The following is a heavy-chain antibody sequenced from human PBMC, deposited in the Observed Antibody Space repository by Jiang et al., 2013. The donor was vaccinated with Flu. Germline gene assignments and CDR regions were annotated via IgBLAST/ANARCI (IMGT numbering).Heavy chain of an antibody. CDR3: ARGGGGLVVVVVATRYGMDV. J-gene: IGHJ6*02. Sequence: RLSCAASGFTFSSYAMHVGPPGSEAKGLEWVAVISYDGSNKYYADSVKGRFTISRDNSKNTLYLQMNSLRAEDTAVYYCARGGGGLVVVVVATRYGMDVWGQGTTVTVSS. CDR2: ISYDGSNK. CDR1: GFTFSSYA. D-gene: IGHD2-15*01. V-gene: IGHV3-30*04.